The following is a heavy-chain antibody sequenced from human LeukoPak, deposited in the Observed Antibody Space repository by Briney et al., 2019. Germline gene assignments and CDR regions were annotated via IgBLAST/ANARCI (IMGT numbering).Heavy chain of an antibody. V-gene: IGHV4-34*01. CDR2: INHSGST. Sequence: SETLSRTCAVYVGSFSGYYWSWIRQPPGKGLEWIGEINHSGSTKYNPSLKSRVTTSVDTSKNQFSLKLGAVTAADTAVYYCVRGRTLVGGSDHWGQGTLVTVSS. D-gene: IGHD4-23*01. J-gene: IGHJ4*02. CDR1: VGSFSGYY. CDR3: VRGRTLVGGSDH.